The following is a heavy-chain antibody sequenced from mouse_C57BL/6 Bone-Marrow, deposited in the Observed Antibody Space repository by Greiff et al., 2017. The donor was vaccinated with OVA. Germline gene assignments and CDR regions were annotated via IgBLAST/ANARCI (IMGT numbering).Heavy chain of an antibody. CDR2: INPSTGGT. J-gene: IGHJ3*01. CDR1: GYSFTGYY. CDR3: ARDGYLFAY. D-gene: IGHD2-3*01. V-gene: IGHV1-42*01. Sequence: VHVKQSGPELVKPGASVKISCKASGYSFTGYYMNWVKQSPEKSLEWIGEINPSTGGTTYNQKFKAKATLTVDKSSSTAYMQLKSLTSEDSAVYYCARDGYLFAYWGQGTLVTVSA.